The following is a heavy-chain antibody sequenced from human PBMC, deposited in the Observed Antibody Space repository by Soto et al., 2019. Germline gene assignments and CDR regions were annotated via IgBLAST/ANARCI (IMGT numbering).Heavy chain of an antibody. CDR2: INDSGTT. V-gene: IGHV4-34*01. Sequence: SETLSLTCAIYGGSFSGFYWSWIRQPPGKGLEWIGEINDSGTTNYNPSLKSRVTISEDTSQTHFSLRLTSVTAADTAVYYCARENSKNVYSQYGMEVWGQGTTVT. CDR3: ARENSKNVYSQYGMEV. J-gene: IGHJ6*02. CDR1: GGSFSGFY.